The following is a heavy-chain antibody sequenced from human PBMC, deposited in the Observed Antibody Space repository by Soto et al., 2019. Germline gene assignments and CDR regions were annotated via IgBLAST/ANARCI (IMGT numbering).Heavy chain of an antibody. V-gene: IGHV4-59*01. CDR3: ARGTRALITSFFAY. CDR1: GDAISNFY. D-gene: IGHD1-20*01. Sequence: ETLSLTCTVSGDAISNFYWSWIRQTPGRGLEWIGCVHESGYTDYNPSLKGRVTISLHTSESQFSLSLRSATAADTATYYCARGTRALITSFFAYWGQGIPVTVSS. J-gene: IGHJ4*01. CDR2: VHESGYT.